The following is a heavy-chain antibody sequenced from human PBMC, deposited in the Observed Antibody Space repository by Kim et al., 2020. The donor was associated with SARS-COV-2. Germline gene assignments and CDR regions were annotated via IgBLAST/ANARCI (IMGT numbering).Heavy chain of an antibody. Sequence: GGSLRLSCEASGFIFDSYGMHWVRQAPGKGLKWVAIIWSDGKTRYYADSVRGRFTISRDNSKNMIFLQINNLRPEDTGVYYCAKDLRPSHLPYGMDVWG. CDR1: GFIFDSYG. D-gene: IGHD6-6*01. J-gene: IGHJ6*02. CDR2: IWSDGKTR. CDR3: AKDLRPSHLPYGMDV. V-gene: IGHV3-33*03.